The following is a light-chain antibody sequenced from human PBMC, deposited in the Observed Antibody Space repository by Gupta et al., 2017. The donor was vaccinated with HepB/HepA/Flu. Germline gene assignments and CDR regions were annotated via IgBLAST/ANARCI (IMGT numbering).Light chain of an antibody. CDR3: EASANSIRHFA. Sequence: QSVLTPSPSASGTPAHSVTISCSGSNSNFGRCFVYWYQQFPGAAPTLLVYRTSQRPSGVRDRVSSAKSGSSDSPAITGFRSEDEADDDCEASANSIRHFAFGGGTKVTVL. V-gene: IGLV1-47*01. J-gene: IGLJ2*01. CDR2: RTS. CDR1: NSNFGRCF.